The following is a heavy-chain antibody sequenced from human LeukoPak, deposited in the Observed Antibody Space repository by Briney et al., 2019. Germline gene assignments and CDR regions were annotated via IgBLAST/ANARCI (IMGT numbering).Heavy chain of an antibody. CDR2: IIPIFGTA. CDR1: GGTFISYA. CDR3: ARDVGITVADSFDP. J-gene: IGHJ5*02. Sequence: ASVKVSCKASGGTFISYAISWVRQAPGQGLEWMGGIIPIFGTANYAQKFQGRVTITADESTSTAYMELSSLRSEDTAVYYCARDVGITVADSFDPWGQGTLVTVSS. D-gene: IGHD6-13*01. V-gene: IGHV1-69*01.